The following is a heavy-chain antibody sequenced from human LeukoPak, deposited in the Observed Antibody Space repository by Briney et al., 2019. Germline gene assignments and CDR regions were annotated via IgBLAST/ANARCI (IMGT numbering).Heavy chain of an antibody. CDR1: GFTFSNSA. CDR3: ARDPLRYLRVGHYDY. Sequence: GGSLRLSCAASGFTFSNSAMNWVRQVPGKGLEWVSSIDYDSSHIYYAASVRGRFTISRDNARNSVYLQMNSLRVEDTAVYYCARDPLRYLRVGHYDYWGQGTLVAISS. V-gene: IGHV3-21*01. J-gene: IGHJ4*02. CDR2: IDYDSSHI. D-gene: IGHD3-9*01.